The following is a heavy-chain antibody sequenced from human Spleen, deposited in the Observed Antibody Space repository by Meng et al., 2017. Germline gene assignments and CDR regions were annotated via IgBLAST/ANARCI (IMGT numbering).Heavy chain of an antibody. J-gene: IGHJ3*02. CDR3: ARRIVGADAFDI. Sequence: SVKVSCKASGGTFSSYAISWVRQAPGQGLEGMGGIIPIFGTANYAQKFQGRVTITTDESTSTAYMELSSLRSEDTAVYYCARRIVGADAFDIWGQGTLVTVSS. CDR2: IIPIFGTA. D-gene: IGHD1-26*01. V-gene: IGHV1-69*05. CDR1: GGTFSSYA.